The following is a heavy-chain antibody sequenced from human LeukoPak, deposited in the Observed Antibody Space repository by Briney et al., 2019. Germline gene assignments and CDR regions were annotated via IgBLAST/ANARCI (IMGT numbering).Heavy chain of an antibody. Sequence: GGSLRLSCAASGFTFSSYSMSRVRQAPGKGLEWVSSISSSSSYIYYADSVKGRFTISRDNAKNSLYLQMNSLRAEDTALYYCAKGVTTHYYYYGMDVWGQGTTVTVSS. V-gene: IGHV3-21*04. CDR1: GFTFSSYS. CDR2: ISSSSSYI. D-gene: IGHD4-11*01. CDR3: AKGVTTHYYYYGMDV. J-gene: IGHJ6*02.